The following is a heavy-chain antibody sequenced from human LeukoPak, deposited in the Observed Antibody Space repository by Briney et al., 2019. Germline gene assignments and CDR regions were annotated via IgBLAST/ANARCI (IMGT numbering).Heavy chain of an antibody. CDR3: ARRALGYCSGGSCITS. Sequence: GASVRVSCKASGYTFTSYDINWVRQATGQGLEWMGWMNPNSGNTGYAQKFQGRVTMTRNTSISTAYTELSSLRSEDTAVYYCARRALGYCSGGSCITSWGQGTMVTVSS. J-gene: IGHJ3*01. D-gene: IGHD2-15*01. CDR2: MNPNSGNT. V-gene: IGHV1-8*01. CDR1: GYTFTSYD.